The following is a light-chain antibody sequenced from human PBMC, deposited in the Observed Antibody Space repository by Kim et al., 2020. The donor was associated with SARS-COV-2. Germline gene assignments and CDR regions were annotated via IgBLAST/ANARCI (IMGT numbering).Light chain of an antibody. V-gene: IGLV2-14*01. Sequence: QPALTQPASVSGSPGQSITISCTGTSSDVGGYNYVSWYQQHPGKAPKLMIYDVSKRPSGVSNRFSGSKSGNTASLTISGLQAEDEADYYCSSYTSSSVVFGGGTQLTVL. CDR1: SSDVGGYNY. CDR3: SSYTSSSVV. CDR2: DVS. J-gene: IGLJ2*01.